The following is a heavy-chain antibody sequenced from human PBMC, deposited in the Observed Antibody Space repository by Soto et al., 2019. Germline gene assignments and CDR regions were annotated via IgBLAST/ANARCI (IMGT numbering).Heavy chain of an antibody. Sequence: LSLTCTVSGGSISSGGYYWSWIRQHPGKGLEWIGYIYYSGSTYYNPSLKSRVTISVDTSKNQFSLKLSSVTAADTAVYYCARGVVVAGQTLYYFDYWGQGTLVTVSS. D-gene: IGHD2-15*01. CDR1: GGSISSGGYY. J-gene: IGHJ4*02. CDR3: ARGVVVAGQTLYYFDY. V-gene: IGHV4-31*03. CDR2: IYYSGST.